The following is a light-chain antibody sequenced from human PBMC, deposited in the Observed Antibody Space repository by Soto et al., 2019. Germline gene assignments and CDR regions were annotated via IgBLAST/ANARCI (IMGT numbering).Light chain of an antibody. Sequence: DIQMTQSPSTLSASVGDRVTITCRASQSISSWLAWYQQKPGKAPKLLIYDASSLESGVPSRFSGSGSGTEFTLTVSCLQPDDFAPYYCQQSNSYSGTFGQGTKVESK. CDR3: QQSNSYSGT. CDR1: QSISSW. J-gene: IGKJ1*01. CDR2: DAS. V-gene: IGKV1-5*01.